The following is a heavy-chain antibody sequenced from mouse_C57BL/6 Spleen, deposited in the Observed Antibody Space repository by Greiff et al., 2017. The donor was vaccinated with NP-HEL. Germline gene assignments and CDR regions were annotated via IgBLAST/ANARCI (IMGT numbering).Heavy chain of an antibody. Sequence: VQLQQSGPELVKPGASVKLSCKASGYTFTSYDINWVKQRPGQGLEWIGWIYPRDGSTKYNEKFKGKATLTVDTSSSTAYMELHSLTSEDSAVYFCAREDYGYDGAWFAYWGQGTLVTVSA. J-gene: IGHJ3*01. CDR1: GYTFTSYD. D-gene: IGHD2-2*01. CDR3: AREDYGYDGAWFAY. CDR2: IYPRDGST. V-gene: IGHV1-85*01.